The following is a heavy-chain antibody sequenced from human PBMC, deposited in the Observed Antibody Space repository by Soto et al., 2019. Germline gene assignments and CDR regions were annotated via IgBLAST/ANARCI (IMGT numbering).Heavy chain of an antibody. CDR1: GGSISSYY. CDR3: ARAADYVGFDY. J-gene: IGHJ4*02. D-gene: IGHD4-17*01. CDR2: IYYSGST. Sequence: SETLSLTCTVSGGSISSYYWSWVRQPPGKGLECIGYIYYSGSTNYNPSLKSRVTISVDRSKNQFSLKLSSVTAADTAVYYCARAADYVGFDYWGQGTLVTVSS. V-gene: IGHV4-59*01.